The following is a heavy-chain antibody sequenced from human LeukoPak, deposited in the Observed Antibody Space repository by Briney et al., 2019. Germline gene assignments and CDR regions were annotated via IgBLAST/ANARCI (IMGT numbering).Heavy chain of an antibody. Sequence: ASVKVSCKASGYTLTGYYMHWVRQAPGQGLEWMGWISAYNGNTNYAQKLQGRVTMTTDTSTSTAYMELRSLRSDDTAVYYCARGSKGPYYFDYWGQGTLVTVSS. CDR1: GYTLTGYY. CDR3: ARGSKGPYYFDY. J-gene: IGHJ4*02. CDR2: ISAYNGNT. V-gene: IGHV1-18*04.